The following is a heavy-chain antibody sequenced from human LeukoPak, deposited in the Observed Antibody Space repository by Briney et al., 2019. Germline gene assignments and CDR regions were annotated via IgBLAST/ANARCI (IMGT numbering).Heavy chain of an antibody. Sequence: ASETLSLTCAVYGGSFSGYYWSWARQAPGKGLEWVANIKQDGSEKYYVDSVKGRFTISRDNAKNSLYLQMNSLRAEDTAVYYCARYPSLYYYYGMDVWGQGTTVTVSS. D-gene: IGHD6-6*01. J-gene: IGHJ6*02. CDR3: ARYPSLYYYYGMDV. V-gene: IGHV3-7*01. CDR2: IKQDGSEK. CDR1: GGSFSGYY.